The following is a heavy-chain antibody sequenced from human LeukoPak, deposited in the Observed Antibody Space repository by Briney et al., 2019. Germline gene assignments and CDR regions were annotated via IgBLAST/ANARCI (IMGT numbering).Heavy chain of an antibody. J-gene: IGHJ4*02. CDR3: ARVGGSYYHFDC. CDR2: ISYDGSNK. V-gene: IGHV3-30-3*01. CDR1: GFTFSSYA. Sequence: GGSLRLSCAASGFTFSSYAMHWVRQAPGKGLEWVAVISYDGSNKYYADSVKGRFTISRDNSKNTLYLQMNSLRAEDTAVYYCARVGGSYYHFDCWGQGTLVTVSS. D-gene: IGHD1-26*01.